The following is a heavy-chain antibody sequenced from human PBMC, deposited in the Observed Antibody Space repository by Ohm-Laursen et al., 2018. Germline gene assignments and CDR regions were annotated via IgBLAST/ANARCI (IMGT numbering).Heavy chain of an antibody. CDR3: ARLLSGSSPEDY. D-gene: IGHD1-26*01. CDR1: GFTFSDSY. CDR2: IGASGSTI. Sequence: SLRLSCTASGFTFSDSYMSWIRQAPGKGLEWVSYIGASGSTIYYADSVKGRFTISRDNAKNSLYLQMNSLRPEDTAVYYCARLLSGSSPEDYWGQGTLVTVSS. J-gene: IGHJ4*02. V-gene: IGHV3-11*01.